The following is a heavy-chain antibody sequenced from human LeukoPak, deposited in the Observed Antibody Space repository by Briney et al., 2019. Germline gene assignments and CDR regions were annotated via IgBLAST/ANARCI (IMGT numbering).Heavy chain of an antibody. CDR3: AQLGSKMRGSWVSY. CDR1: GFTFSSYA. J-gene: IGHJ4*02. D-gene: IGHD3-10*01. Sequence: GGSLRLSCAASGFTFSSYAMSWVRQAPGKGLEWVSAISGSGGSTYYADSVKGRFTISRDNSKNTLYLQMTSLRAEDTAVYYCAQLGSKMRGSWVSYWGQGTLVTVSS. CDR2: ISGSGGST. V-gene: IGHV3-23*01.